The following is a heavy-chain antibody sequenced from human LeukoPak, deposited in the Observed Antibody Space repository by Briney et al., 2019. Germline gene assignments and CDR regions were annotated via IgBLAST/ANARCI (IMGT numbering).Heavy chain of an antibody. CDR1: GYSISSGYH. V-gene: IGHV4-38-2*01. J-gene: IGHJ5*02. Sequence: PSETLSLTCAVSGYSISSGYHWAWIRQPPGKGLEWIGSMSHSGSTYYNPSLKSRVTISVDTSKNQFSLKLSSVTAADTAVYYCASTPDAPYCSSTSCYTFRFDPWGQGTLVTVSS. CDR3: ASTPDAPYCSSTSCYTFRFDP. D-gene: IGHD2-2*02. CDR2: MSHSGST.